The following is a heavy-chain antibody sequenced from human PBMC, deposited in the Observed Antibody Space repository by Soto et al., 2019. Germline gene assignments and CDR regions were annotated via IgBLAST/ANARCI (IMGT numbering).Heavy chain of an antibody. CDR1: GYTLTELS. CDR2: FDPEDGET. CDR3: ATEFNYGGNSGFDY. D-gene: IGHD4-17*01. V-gene: IGHV1-24*01. J-gene: IGHJ4*02. Sequence: GASVKVSCKVSGYTLTELSMHWVRQAPGKGLEWMGGFDPEDGETIYAQKFQGRVTMTEDTSTDTAYMELSSLRSEDTAVYYCATEFNYGGNSGFDYWGQGTPVTVSS.